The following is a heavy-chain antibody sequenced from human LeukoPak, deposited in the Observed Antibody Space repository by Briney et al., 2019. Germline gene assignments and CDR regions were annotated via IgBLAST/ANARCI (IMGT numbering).Heavy chain of an antibody. V-gene: IGHV1-2*02. J-gene: IGHJ4*02. CDR1: GYAFTGNY. CDR2: IDPSSGGT. Sequence: GASVKLSFKASGYAFTGNYMHWVRQPPGPGLGWVGWIDPSSGGTNDAQKFPGRGTMTRDRANSKAYMELKRLSSGDTAVDEYSSYRGYDYGRPGTWYYFAYWGQGTLVTVSS. CDR3: SSYRGYDYGRPGTWYYFAY. D-gene: IGHD4-17*01.